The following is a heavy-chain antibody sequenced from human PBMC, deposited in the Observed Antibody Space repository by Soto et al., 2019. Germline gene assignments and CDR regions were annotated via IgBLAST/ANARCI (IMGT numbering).Heavy chain of an antibody. V-gene: IGHV3-30-3*01. CDR3: ARSIAVAGLDY. CDR1: GFFFNTYA. CDR2: ISNDETKK. Sequence: GGSLRLYCAASGFFFNTYAVHWVRQAPGKGLEWVAVISNDETKKYFADSVKGRVSISRDSSKNTVYLQMDSLRAEDTAVYYCARSIAVAGLDYWGPGTLVTVSS. J-gene: IGHJ4*02. D-gene: IGHD6-19*01.